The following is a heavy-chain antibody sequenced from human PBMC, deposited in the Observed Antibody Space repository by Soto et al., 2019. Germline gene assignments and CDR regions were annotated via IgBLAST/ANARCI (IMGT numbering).Heavy chain of an antibody. J-gene: IGHJ5*02. V-gene: IGHV4-34*01. CDR3: ARERGVLLWFVAPWFDP. CDR1: GGSFSGYY. D-gene: IGHD3-10*01. CDR2: INHSGST. Sequence: QVQLQQWGAGLLKPSETLSLTCAVYGGSFSGYYWSWIRQPPGKGLEWIGEINHSGSTNYNPSLTRRVTISVATLKNLFSLTLSSVHPAVTAVYSCARERGVLLWFVAPWFDPWGKGTLVTVSS.